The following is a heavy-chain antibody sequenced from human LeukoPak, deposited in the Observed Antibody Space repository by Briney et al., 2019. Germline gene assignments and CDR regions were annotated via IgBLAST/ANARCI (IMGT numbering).Heavy chain of an antibody. D-gene: IGHD5-18*01. Sequence: PGGSLRLSCAASGFTFSSFSMNWVRQAPGKGLEWVSSITSSSNYIYYASSVRGRFTISRDNAKNSLYLQMNSLRAEDTAVYYCARVVDTHFDYWGQGTLVTVSS. CDR1: GFTFSSFS. V-gene: IGHV3-21*01. CDR2: ITSSSNYI. CDR3: ARVVDTHFDY. J-gene: IGHJ4*02.